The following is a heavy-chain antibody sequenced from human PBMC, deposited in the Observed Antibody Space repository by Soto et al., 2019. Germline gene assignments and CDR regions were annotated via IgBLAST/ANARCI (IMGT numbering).Heavy chain of an antibody. V-gene: IGHV4-4*07. D-gene: IGHD3-9*01. CDR1: DDFISSYY. CDR2: VSTSGAT. Sequence: SETLSLTCTVSDDFISSYYWSWIRRPAGKGLEWIGRVSTSGATNYNPSLESRVTMSVDTSKKQFSLKLTSVTAADTAVYFCARADYEILTGSYAMDVRGQGTTVNVSS. J-gene: IGHJ6*02. CDR3: ARADYEILTGSYAMDV.